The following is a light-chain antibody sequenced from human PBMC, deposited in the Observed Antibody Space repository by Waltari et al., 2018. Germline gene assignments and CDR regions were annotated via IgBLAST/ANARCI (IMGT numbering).Light chain of an antibody. CDR1: SGDVGGYNY. V-gene: IGLV2-14*01. Sequence: QSALTQPASVSGSPGQSITISCTGSSGDVGGYNYFSWYQQYPGSAPKLIIYDVNKRPSGVSYRFSGSKSGNTASLTISGLQGEDEADYYCFSYTASDAWLFGGGTKLTVL. J-gene: IGLJ3*02. CDR2: DVN. CDR3: FSYTASDAWL.